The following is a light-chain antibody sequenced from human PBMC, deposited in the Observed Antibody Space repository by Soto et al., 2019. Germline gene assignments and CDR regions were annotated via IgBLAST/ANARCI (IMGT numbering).Light chain of an antibody. J-gene: IGLJ3*02. Sequence: QSVLTQPPSASASLGATVKLTCTRSSGHIGYAIAWHQQQPAKGPRYFMMLNSDGSHSKGDGIPDRFSGSSSGAERYLTSSSLQSEDEDDYYCQTWSTDIRVFGGGTKLTVL. CDR2: LNSDGSH. CDR3: QTWSTDIRV. CDR1: SGHIGYA. V-gene: IGLV4-69*01.